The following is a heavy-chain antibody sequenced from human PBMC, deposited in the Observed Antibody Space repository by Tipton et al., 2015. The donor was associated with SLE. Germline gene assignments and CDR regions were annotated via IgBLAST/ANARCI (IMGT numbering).Heavy chain of an antibody. Sequence: QLVQSGGGLVQPGGSLRLSCAASGFTFRTYAMAWVRQAPGKGLEWVSDISTGGGSTYYADSVKGRFTISRDNSKNTLYLQMNSLRAEDTAVYYCAKDSPFDGNYLGAFDIWGQGTMVTVSS. CDR1: GFTFRTYA. V-gene: IGHV3-23*04. J-gene: IGHJ3*02. CDR2: ISTGGGST. CDR3: AKDSPFDGNYLGAFDI. D-gene: IGHD1-26*01.